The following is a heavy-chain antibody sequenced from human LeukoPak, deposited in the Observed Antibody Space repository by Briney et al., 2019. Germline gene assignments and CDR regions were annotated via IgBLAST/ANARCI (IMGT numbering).Heavy chain of an antibody. CDR3: ARDLYYYDSSGYSSDAFDI. J-gene: IGHJ3*02. CDR2: IWYGGSNK. CDR1: GFTFSSYG. D-gene: IGHD3-22*01. V-gene: IGHV3-33*08. Sequence: GGSLRLSCAASGFTFSSYGMHWVRQAPGKGLEWVAVIWYGGSNKYYADSVKGRFTISRDNSKNTLYLQMNSLRAEDTAVYYCARDLYYYDSSGYSSDAFDIWGQGTMVTVSS.